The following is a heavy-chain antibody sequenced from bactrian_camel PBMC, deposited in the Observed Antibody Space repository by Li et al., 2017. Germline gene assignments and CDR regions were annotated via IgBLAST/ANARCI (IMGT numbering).Heavy chain of an antibody. CDR3: VKGGFYKGMPI. CDR1: GFTFSAYT. J-gene: IGHJ4*01. D-gene: IGHD1*01. V-gene: IGHV3S31*01. Sequence: VQLVESGGGLVQSGGSLRLSCAASGFTFSAYTMSWVRQAPGKGLEWVSSISASGGTSSYADYVKGRFTISRDNAKNTLYLQLNSLETEDTAMYYCVKGGFYKGMPIRGQGTQVTVS. CDR2: ISASGGTS.